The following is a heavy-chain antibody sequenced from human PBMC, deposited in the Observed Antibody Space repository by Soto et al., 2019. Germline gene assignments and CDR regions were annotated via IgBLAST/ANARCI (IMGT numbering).Heavy chain of an antibody. CDR2: ISYDGSNK. CDR3: AKDPGAY. Sequence: QVQLVEAGGGVVQPGRSLRLSCAASGFTFSSYGMHWVRQAPGKGLERVAVISYDGSNKYYADSVKGRFTISRDNSKNTLYLQMNSLRAEDTAVYYCAKDPGAYWGQGTLVTVSS. V-gene: IGHV3-30*18. CDR1: GFTFSSYG. J-gene: IGHJ4*02.